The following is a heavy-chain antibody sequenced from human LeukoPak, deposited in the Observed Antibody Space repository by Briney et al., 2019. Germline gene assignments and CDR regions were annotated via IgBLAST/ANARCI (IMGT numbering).Heavy chain of an antibody. CDR3: ARGGGLDV. CDR2: INSDGSIT. V-gene: IGHV3-74*01. CDR1: GFTFTTYW. J-gene: IGHJ6*02. Sequence: TGGSLRLSCAAPGFTFTTYWMHWVRQAPGKGLVWVSHINSDGSITSYADSVKGRFTISRDNAKNTLYLQMNSLRAEDTAVYFCARGGGLDVWGQGATVTVSS. D-gene: IGHD3-16*01.